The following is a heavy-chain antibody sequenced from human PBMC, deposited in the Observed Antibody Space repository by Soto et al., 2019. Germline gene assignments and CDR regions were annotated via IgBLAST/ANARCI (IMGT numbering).Heavy chain of an antibody. CDR3: TRDASRDSSARGWFDP. CDR1: GFTFRSFT. CDR2: ISSNSAYI. D-gene: IGHD6-13*01. V-gene: IGHV3-21*01. J-gene: IGHJ5*02. Sequence: GGSLRLSCAASGFTFRSFTMNWVRQAPGKGLEWVSTISSNSAYIYYTDALRGRFTISRDNAKNSLHLQMNSLRAEDTAVYYCTRDASRDSSARGWFDPWG.